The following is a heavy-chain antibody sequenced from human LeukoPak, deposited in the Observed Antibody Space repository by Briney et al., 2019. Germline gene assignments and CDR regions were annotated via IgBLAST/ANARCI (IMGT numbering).Heavy chain of an antibody. J-gene: IGHJ4*02. D-gene: IGHD2-21*01. V-gene: IGHV3-23*01. CDR2: IYENGGTT. CDR1: GFRIRSHA. Sequence: PGGSLRLSCVGSGFRIRSHAMSWVRQAPGKGLEFVSGIYENGGTTYYADSVKGRFSISRDNSKSTLYLQMDSLRGEDTAVYYCAKDFRIGYSAHFDYWGQGALVTVSS. CDR3: AKDFRIGYSAHFDY.